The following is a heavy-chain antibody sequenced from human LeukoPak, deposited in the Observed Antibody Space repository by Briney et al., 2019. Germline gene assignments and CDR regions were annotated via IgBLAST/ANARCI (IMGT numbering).Heavy chain of an antibody. V-gene: IGHV3-30-3*01. J-gene: IGHJ6*02. D-gene: IGHD3-10*02. CDR2: ISYDGSNK. CDR3: ARDVRGGSSYGMDV. CDR1: GFTFSSYA. Sequence: GGSRRLSWAASGFTFSSYAMQWVRQAPGKGLEWVAVISYDGSNKYYADSVKGRFTISRDNSKNTLYLQMNSLRAEDTAVYYCARDVRGGSSYGMDVWGQGTTVTVSS.